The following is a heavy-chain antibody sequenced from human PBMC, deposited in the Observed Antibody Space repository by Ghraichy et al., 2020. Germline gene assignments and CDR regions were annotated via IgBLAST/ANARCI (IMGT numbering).Heavy chain of an antibody. CDR3: AREPLYSSSSGPLDY. V-gene: IGHV1-18*01. J-gene: IGHJ4*02. CDR2: INPYNGNT. D-gene: IGHD6-6*01. Sequence: ASVKVSCKASGYTFTSYGISWVRQAPGQGLEWMGWINPYNGNTNYAQKLQGRVTMTTDTSTSPAYMDLRSLRSDETAVYYCAREPLYSSSSGPLDYWGQGTLVTVSS. CDR1: GYTFTSYG.